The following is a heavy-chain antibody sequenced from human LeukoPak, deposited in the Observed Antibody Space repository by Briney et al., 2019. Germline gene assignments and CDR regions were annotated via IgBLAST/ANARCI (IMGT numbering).Heavy chain of an antibody. CDR2: INPSGGST. D-gene: IGHD3-22*01. CDR3: ARSPDYYDSSGYYKAPTFDY. J-gene: IGHJ4*02. V-gene: IGHV1-46*01. Sequence: ASVKVSCKASGYTFTSYYMHWVRQAPGQGLEWMGIINPSGGSTSYAQKFQGRVTITADKSTSTAYMELSSLRSEDTAVYYCARSPDYYDSSGYYKAPTFDYWGQGTLVTVSS. CDR1: GYTFTSYY.